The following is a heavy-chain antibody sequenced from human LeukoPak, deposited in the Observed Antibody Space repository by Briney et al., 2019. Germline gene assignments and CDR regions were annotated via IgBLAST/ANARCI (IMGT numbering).Heavy chain of an antibody. CDR3: ATDGIPSATALAI. V-gene: IGHV3-30*02. D-gene: IGHD2/OR15-2a*01. J-gene: IGHJ4*02. Sequence: GGSLRLSCETSGFTFSHYGIHWVRQVPGMGLEWVAFIKYDGSKIYYAESVQGRFTISRDNSKNNLFLQMTRMRPQDTAVYYCATDGIPSATALAIWGQGTLVTVSS. CDR1: GFTFSHYG. CDR2: IKYDGSKI.